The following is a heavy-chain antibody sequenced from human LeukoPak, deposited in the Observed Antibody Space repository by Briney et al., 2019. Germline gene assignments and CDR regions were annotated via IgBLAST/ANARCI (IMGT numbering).Heavy chain of an antibody. CDR3: ARDQATSGGGLDS. CDR1: GFTVSGTH. D-gene: IGHD3-16*01. CDR2: IYTGGTT. V-gene: IGHV3-53*01. Sequence: GGSLRLSCAASGFTVSGTHMSWVRQAPGKGPEWISAIYTGGTTYYSDSVEGRFTISRDKSKNTLYLHMDSLRVEDTAVYYCARDQATSGGGLDSWGQGTLVTVSS. J-gene: IGHJ4*02.